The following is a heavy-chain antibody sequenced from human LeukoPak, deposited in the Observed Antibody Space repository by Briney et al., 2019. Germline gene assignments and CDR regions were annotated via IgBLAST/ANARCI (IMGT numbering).Heavy chain of an antibody. J-gene: IGHJ4*02. CDR2: INSSGSTI. D-gene: IGHD6-19*01. CDR1: GFTFSSYA. CDR3: ARSGVGSGWPFDY. Sequence: GGSLRLSCAASGFTFSSYAMHWVRQAPGKGLEWVSYINSSGSTIYYADSVKGRFTISRDNAKNSLYLQMNSLRAEDTAVYYCARSGVGSGWPFDYWGQGTLVAVSS. V-gene: IGHV3-48*03.